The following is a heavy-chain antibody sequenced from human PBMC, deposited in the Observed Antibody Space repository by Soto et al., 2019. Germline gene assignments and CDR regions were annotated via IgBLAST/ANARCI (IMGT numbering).Heavy chain of an antibody. V-gene: IGHV4-59*02. CDR1: GTSVRGYY. CDR3: AREVSSFGSNHFDS. J-gene: IGHJ4*02. D-gene: IGHD3-10*01. CDR2: IYYTGTT. Sequence: SETLSLTCNVSGTSVRGYYWTWIRQPPGKGLEWIGYIYYTGTTKYNPSLKSRVTISVDTSKNQFSLRLSSVTAADTAVYYCAREVSSFGSNHFDSWGQGALVTVSS.